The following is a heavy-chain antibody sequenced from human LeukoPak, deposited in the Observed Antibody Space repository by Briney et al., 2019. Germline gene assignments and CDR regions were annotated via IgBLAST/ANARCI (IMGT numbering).Heavy chain of an antibody. V-gene: IGHV3-48*01. Sequence: PGGSLRLSCAASGFTFSSYSMNWVRQAPGKGLAWVSYISSSSSTIYYADSVKGRFTISRDNAKNSLYLQMNSLRAEDTAVYYCARERGYDFWSGYYSRAPNAFDIWGQGTMVTVSS. J-gene: IGHJ3*02. CDR1: GFTFSSYS. CDR2: ISSSSSTI. CDR3: ARERGYDFWSGYYSRAPNAFDI. D-gene: IGHD3-3*01.